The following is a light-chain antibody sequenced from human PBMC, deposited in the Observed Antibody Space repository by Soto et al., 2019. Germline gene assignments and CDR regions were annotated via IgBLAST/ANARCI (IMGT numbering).Light chain of an antibody. J-gene: IGKJ2*01. V-gene: IGKV1-5*03. CDR3: QQYNNYPYT. CDR2: KGS. CDR1: QSISSY. Sequence: DIQMTQSPSTLSASVGDRVTITCRASQSISSYLAGYQQKPGKAPKVLIYKGSSLKSGVPSRFSGSGSGTDFTLTISSLQPDYFATYYCQQYNNYPYTFGQGTKLEIK.